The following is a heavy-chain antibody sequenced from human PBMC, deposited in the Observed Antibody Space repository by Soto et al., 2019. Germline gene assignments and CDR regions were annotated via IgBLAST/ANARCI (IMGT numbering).Heavy chain of an antibody. J-gene: IGHJ4*02. D-gene: IGHD3-22*01. CDR1: GFTFSSYE. CDR2: ISSSGSTI. V-gene: IGHV3-48*03. CDR3: ARDYYYDSSGYYYY. Sequence: GGSLRLSCAASGFTFSSYEMNWVRQAPGKGLEWVSYISSSGSTIYYADSVKGRFTISRDNAKNSPYLQMNSLRAEDTAVYYCARDYYYDSSGYYYYWGQGTLVTVSS.